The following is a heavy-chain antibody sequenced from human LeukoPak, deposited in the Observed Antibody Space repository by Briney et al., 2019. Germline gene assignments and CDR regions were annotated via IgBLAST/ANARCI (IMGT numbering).Heavy chain of an antibody. Sequence: PSQTLSLTCAVSGGSISSGGYSWSWIRQPPGKGLEWIGEIYHSGSTNYNPSLKSRVTISVDKSKNQFSLKLGSVTAADTAVYYCARDAIGPVVPAGDDAFDIWGQGTMVTVSS. V-gene: IGHV4-30-2*01. CDR2: IYHSGST. D-gene: IGHD4-23*01. J-gene: IGHJ3*02. CDR3: ARDAIGPVVPAGDDAFDI. CDR1: GGSISSGGYS.